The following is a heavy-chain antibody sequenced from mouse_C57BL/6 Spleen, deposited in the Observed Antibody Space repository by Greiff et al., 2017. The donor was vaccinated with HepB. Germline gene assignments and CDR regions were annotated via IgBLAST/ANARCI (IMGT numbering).Heavy chain of an antibody. J-gene: IGHJ4*01. D-gene: IGHD1-1*01. Sequence: EVQLQQSGPGLVKPSQSLSLTCSVTGYSITSGYYWNWIRQFPGNKLEWMGYISYDGSNNYNPSLKNRITITRDTSKNQFFLKLNSVTTEDTATYVCARRVLRIYAMDDWGQGTSVTVSS. CDR2: ISYDGSN. V-gene: IGHV3-6*01. CDR3: ARRVLRIYAMDD. CDR1: GYSITSGYY.